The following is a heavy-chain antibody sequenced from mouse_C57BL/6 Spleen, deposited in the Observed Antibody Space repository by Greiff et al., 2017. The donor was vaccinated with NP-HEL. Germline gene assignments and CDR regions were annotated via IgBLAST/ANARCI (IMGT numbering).Heavy chain of an antibody. V-gene: IGHV1-7*01. J-gene: IGHJ4*01. Sequence: QVQLKESGAELAKPGASVKLSCKASGYTFTSYWMHWVKQRPGQGLEWIGYINPSSGYTKYNQKFKDKATLTADKSSSTAYMQLSSLTYEDSAVYYCARSDLTTVVGYYAMDYWGQGTSVTVSS. D-gene: IGHD1-1*01. CDR2: INPSSGYT. CDR1: GYTFTSYW. CDR3: ARSDLTTVVGYYAMDY.